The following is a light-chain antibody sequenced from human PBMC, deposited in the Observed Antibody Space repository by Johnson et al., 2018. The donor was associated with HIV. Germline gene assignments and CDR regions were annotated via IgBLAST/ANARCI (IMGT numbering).Light chain of an antibody. CDR1: SSNIGNKY. Sequence: QSVLTQPPSVSAAPGQKVTISCSGSSSNIGNKYVSWYQQLPGTAPKLLIYENNKRPSGIPARFSVSKSGTSHTLGITRLKTGDEADYYCGYWHSSLSTGGVFVTGTKVTVL. CDR3: GYWHSSLSTGGV. J-gene: IGLJ1*01. CDR2: ENN. V-gene: IGLV1-51*02.